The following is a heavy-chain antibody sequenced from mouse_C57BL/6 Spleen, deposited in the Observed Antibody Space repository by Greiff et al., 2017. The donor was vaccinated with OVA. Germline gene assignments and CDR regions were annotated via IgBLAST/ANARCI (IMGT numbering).Heavy chain of an antibody. V-gene: IGHV8-8*01. CDR3: ARSYDYDEAYYFDY. J-gene: IGHJ2*01. Sequence: QVTLKVCGPGLLQPSQTLSLTCSFSGFSLSTFGMGVGWIRQPSGKGLEWLAHIWWDDDKYYNPALKSRLTISKDTSKNQVFLKIANVDTADTATYYCARSYDYDEAYYFDYWGQGTTLTVSS. CDR2: IWWDDDK. CDR1: GFSLSTFGMG. D-gene: IGHD2-4*01.